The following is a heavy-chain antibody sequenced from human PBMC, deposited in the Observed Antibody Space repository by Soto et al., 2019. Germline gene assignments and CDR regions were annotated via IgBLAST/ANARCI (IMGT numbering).Heavy chain of an antibody. V-gene: IGHV4-34*01. Sequence: SETLSLTCAVHGGSFSGYYWSWIRQPPGKGLEWIGEINHSGSTNYNPSLKSRVTISVDTSKNQFSLKLSSVTAADTAVYYCASRGGYCSGGSCYVWYYYGMDVWGQGTTVTVSS. CDR2: INHSGST. CDR3: ASRGGYCSGGSCYVWYYYGMDV. J-gene: IGHJ6*02. D-gene: IGHD2-15*01. CDR1: GGSFSGYY.